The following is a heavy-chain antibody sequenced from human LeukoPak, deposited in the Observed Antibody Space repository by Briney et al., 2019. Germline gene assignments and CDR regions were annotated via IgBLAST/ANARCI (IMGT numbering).Heavy chain of an antibody. J-gene: IGHJ4*02. CDR3: ARVAGSYYDSSGYYLD. V-gene: IGHV1-18*01. CDR2: ISAYNGDT. Sequence: ASVKVSCKASGYTFTSYGISWVRQAPGQGLEWMGWISAYNGDTNYAQKLQGRVTMTTDTSTSTAYMELRSLRSDDTAVYYCARVAGSYYDSSGYYLDWGQGTLVFVSS. D-gene: IGHD3-22*01. CDR1: GYTFTSYG.